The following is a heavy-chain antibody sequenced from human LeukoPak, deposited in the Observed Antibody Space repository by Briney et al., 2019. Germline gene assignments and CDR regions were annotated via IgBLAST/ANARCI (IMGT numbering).Heavy chain of an antibody. V-gene: IGHV3-7*03. J-gene: IGHJ4*02. CDR3: ARQWGVGSRYFDV. D-gene: IGHD1-26*01. Sequence: GGSLRLSCAASGFTFSSSWMSWVRQAPGKGLEWVANIKPDGSEKYYVDSVKGRFTIFRDNAKNSLYLQMNSLRAEDTALYYCARQWGVGSRYFDVWGQGTLVTVSS. CDR1: GFTFSSSW. CDR2: IKPDGSEK.